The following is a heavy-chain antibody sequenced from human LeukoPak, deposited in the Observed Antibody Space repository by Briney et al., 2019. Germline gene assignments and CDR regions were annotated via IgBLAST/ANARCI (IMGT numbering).Heavy chain of an antibody. V-gene: IGHV3-23*01. Sequence: GGSLRLSCTASGSTFSTYPMTWVRQAPGQGLEWVSAISGNSVTIYYADSVKGRFTISRDNSKNTLYLQMYSLRAEDTAVYYCARFGYSSGPPDYWGQGTLVTVSS. J-gene: IGHJ4*02. CDR2: ISGNSVTI. D-gene: IGHD6-19*01. CDR1: GSTFSTYP. CDR3: ARFGYSSGPPDY.